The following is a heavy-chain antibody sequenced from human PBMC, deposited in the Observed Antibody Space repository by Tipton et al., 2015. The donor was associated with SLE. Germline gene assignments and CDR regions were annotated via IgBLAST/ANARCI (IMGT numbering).Heavy chain of an antibody. CDR2: IWYDGSNK. J-gene: IGHJ2*01. V-gene: IGHV3-33*01. D-gene: IGHD2-21*02. CDR1: GFTFSSYG. CDR3: ARDQGVTALYFDL. Sequence: SLRLSCAASGFTFSSYGMHWVRQAPGKGLEWVAVIWYDGSNKYYADSVKGRFTIARDNSKNTLYLQMNSLRAEDTAVYYCARDQGVTALYFDLCGRGTLVTVSA.